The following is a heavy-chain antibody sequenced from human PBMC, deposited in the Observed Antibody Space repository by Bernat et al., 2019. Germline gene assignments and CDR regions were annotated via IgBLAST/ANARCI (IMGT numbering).Heavy chain of an antibody. D-gene: IGHD3-3*01. CDR3: ARQDDFWSGFVV. Sequence: EVQLLESGGGLIQPGGSLRLSCAASGFTFSNSPMTWVRQAPGKGLEWVSGIYSDGSTYYADSVKGRFVSSRDNSKNTLFLHMSRLRADDMALYYCARQDDFWSGFVVWGQGTLVTVSS. J-gene: IGHJ5*02. CDR1: GFTFSNSP. V-gene: IGHV3-66*04. CDR2: IYSDGST.